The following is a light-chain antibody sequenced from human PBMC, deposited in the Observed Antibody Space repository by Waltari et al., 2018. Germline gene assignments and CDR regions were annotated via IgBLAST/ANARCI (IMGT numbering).Light chain of an antibody. Sequence: DIQLTLSPSALSASVGDRVTSTCRASQSISTFLNWYQHKPGEAPKLLISGASNLRSGVPSRFSGSGSGTSFTLTITSLQPEDFASYYCQQFYSTPGLSFGGGTKVEIK. CDR1: QSISTF. J-gene: IGKJ4*01. CDR2: GAS. V-gene: IGKV1-39*01. CDR3: QQFYSTPGLS.